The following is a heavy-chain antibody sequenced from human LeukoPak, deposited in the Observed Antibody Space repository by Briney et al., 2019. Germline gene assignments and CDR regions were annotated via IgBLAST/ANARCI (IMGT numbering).Heavy chain of an antibody. Sequence: GASVKVSCKASGYTFTSYGISWVRHAPGQGLEWMGWISAYNGNTNYAQKLQGRVTMTTDTSTSTAYMELRSLRSDDTAVYYCARGYCSSTSCSMADWFDPWGQGTLVTVSS. CDR3: ARGYCSSTSCSMADWFDP. V-gene: IGHV1-18*01. D-gene: IGHD2-2*01. CDR2: ISAYNGNT. J-gene: IGHJ5*02. CDR1: GYTFTSYG.